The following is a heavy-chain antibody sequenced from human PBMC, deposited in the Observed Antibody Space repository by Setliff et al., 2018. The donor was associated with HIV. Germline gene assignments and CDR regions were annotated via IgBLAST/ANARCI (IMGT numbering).Heavy chain of an antibody. CDR2: ISSRSSTI. CDR1: GFTFSSYG. CDR3: AKAMGHLPYFFDS. V-gene: IGHV3-48*04. J-gene: IGHJ4*02. Sequence: GGSLRLSCAASGFTFSSYGMHWVRQAPGKGLEWVSSISSRSSTIYYADSVKGRFTISRDNSRDTVFLEMTSLRAEDTAVYYCAKAMGHLPYFFDSWGQGTLVTVSS.